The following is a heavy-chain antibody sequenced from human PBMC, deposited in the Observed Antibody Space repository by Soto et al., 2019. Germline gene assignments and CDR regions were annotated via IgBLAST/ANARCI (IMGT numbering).Heavy chain of an antibody. CDR1: GFTFSSYS. D-gene: IGHD6-13*01. V-gene: IGHV3-48*02. J-gene: IGHJ4*02. CDR2: ISSSSSTI. Sequence: EVQLVESGGGLVQPGGSLRLSCAASGFTFSSYSMNWVRQAPGKGLEWVSYISSSSSTIYYADSVKGRFTISRDNAKNSLYLQMNSLRDEDTAVYYCGRETSSSWYQDYYFDYWGQGTLVTVSS. CDR3: GRETSSSWYQDYYFDY.